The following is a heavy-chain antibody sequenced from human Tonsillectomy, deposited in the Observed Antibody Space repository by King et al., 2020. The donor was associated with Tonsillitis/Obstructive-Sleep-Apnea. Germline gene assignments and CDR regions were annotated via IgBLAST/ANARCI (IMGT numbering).Heavy chain of an antibody. CDR2: INHSGST. CDR1: GGSFSGYY. V-gene: IGHV4-34*01. J-gene: IGHJ4*02. Sequence: VQLQQWGAGLLKPSETLSLTCAVYGGSFSGYYWSWIRQPPGKGLEWIGEINHSGSTNYNPSLKSRVTISVDTSKDQFSLKLSSVTAADTAVYYCARYVVNCSSTGCPLYCFDYWGQGTLVTVSS. D-gene: IGHD2-2*01. CDR3: ARYVVNCSSTGCPLYCFDY.